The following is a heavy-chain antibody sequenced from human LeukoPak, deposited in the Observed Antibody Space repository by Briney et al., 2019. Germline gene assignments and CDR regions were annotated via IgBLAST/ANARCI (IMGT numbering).Heavy chain of an antibody. CDR3: ARGPYDYVWGNYRYTGDAFDI. V-gene: IGHV1-2*06. D-gene: IGHD3-16*02. Sequence: ASVKVSCKASGYTFTSYYMHWVRQAPGQGLEWMGRINPDRGGTNYAQKFQGRVTMTRDKSISTAYMELTSLRSGDTAVYYCARGPYDYVWGNYRYTGDAFDIWGHGTVVTVSS. CDR2: INPDRGGT. J-gene: IGHJ3*02. CDR1: GYTFTSYY.